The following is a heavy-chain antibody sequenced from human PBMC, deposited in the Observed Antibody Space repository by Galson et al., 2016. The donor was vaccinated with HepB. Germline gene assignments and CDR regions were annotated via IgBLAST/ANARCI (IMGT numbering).Heavy chain of an antibody. CDR1: GFTFKSYP. CDR2: ISSNGDGT. J-gene: IGHJ4*02. CDR3: TKNVWGYFDFYYSDL. V-gene: IGHV3-23*01. D-gene: IGHD3-9*01. Sequence: SLRLSCAASGFTFKSYPMSWVRQAPGKGLEWVAGISSNGDGTHSADSVTGRFTISRDISRRVLYLQMNSLRAEDTAVYYCTKNVWGYFDFYYSDLWGQGTLVIVSS.